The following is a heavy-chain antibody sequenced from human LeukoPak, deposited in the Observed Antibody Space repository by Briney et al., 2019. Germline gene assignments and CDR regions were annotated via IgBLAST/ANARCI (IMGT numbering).Heavy chain of an antibody. Sequence: GASVKVSCKASGYTFTSYDINWVRQATGQGLEWMGWMNPNCGNTGYAQKFQGRVTITRNTSISTAYMELSSLRAEDTAVYYCAKDRCSNGVGCYYYYMDVWGKGTTVTISS. CDR3: AKDRCSNGVGCYYYYMDV. V-gene: IGHV1-8*03. J-gene: IGHJ6*03. CDR1: GYTFTSYD. CDR2: MNPNCGNT. D-gene: IGHD2-8*01.